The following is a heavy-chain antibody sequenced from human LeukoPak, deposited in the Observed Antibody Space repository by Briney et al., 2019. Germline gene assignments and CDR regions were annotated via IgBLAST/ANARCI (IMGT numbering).Heavy chain of an antibody. CDR2: INSDGSST. D-gene: IGHD3-3*01. J-gene: IGHJ4*02. CDR1: GFTFSSYA. CDR3: AKVEQYDFWSGYYFDY. V-gene: IGHV3-74*01. Sequence: GGSLRLSCAASGFTFSSYAMSWVRQAPGKGLVWVSRINSDGSSTSYADSVKGRFTISRDNAKNTLYLQMNSLRAEDTAVYYCAKVEQYDFWSGYYFDYWGQGTLVTVSS.